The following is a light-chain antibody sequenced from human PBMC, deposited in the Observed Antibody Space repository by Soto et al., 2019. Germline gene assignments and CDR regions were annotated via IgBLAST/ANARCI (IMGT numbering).Light chain of an antibody. CDR2: ATS. CDR1: QSVSSN. Sequence: EIVLTQSPATLSVSPGERASLSCRASQSVSSNLAWYQQKPGQTPRLLIYATSTRATGIPARFSGSGSGTEFTLTISSLQSEDFATYYCQQYYSYPRTFGQGTKVDIK. J-gene: IGKJ1*01. CDR3: QQYYSYPRT. V-gene: IGKV3-15*01.